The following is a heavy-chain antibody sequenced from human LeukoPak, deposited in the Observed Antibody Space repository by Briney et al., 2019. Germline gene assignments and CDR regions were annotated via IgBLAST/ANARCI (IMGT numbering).Heavy chain of an antibody. D-gene: IGHD3-10*01. CDR1: GGSISSSSYY. Sequence: SETLSLTCTVSGGSISSSSYYWGWIRQPPGKGLEWIGSIYYSGSTYYNPSLKSRVTISVDTSKNQFPLKLSSVTAADTAVYYCARRLWFGELLLPFDYWGQGTLVTVSS. V-gene: IGHV4-39*01. J-gene: IGHJ4*02. CDR3: ARRLWFGELLLPFDY. CDR2: IYYSGST.